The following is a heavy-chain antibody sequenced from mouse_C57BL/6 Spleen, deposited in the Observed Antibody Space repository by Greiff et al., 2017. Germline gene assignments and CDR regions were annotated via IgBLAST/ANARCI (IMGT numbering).Heavy chain of an antibody. CDR1: GYTFTSYT. CDR2: INPSSGYT. V-gene: IGHV1-4*01. D-gene: IGHD2-1*01. Sequence: VQLQQSGAELARPGASVKMSCKASGYTFTSYTMHWVKQRPGQGLEWIGYINPSSGYTKYNQKFKDKATLTADKSSSTAYMQLSSLTSEDSAVYYCAREDYGNYFDYWGQGTTLTVSS. CDR3: AREDYGNYFDY. J-gene: IGHJ2*01.